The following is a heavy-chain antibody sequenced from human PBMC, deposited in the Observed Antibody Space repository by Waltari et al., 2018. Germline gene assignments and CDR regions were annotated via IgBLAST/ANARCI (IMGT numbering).Heavy chain of an antibody. CDR1: GFTFSSYA. J-gene: IGHJ4*02. D-gene: IGHD3-3*01. CDR2: ISGSGGST. CDR3: AKVVNFWSGYSDPLFDY. Sequence: EVQLVESGGGLVQPGGSLRLSCAASGFTFSSYAMSWVRPAPGKGLEWVSAISGSGGSTYYADSVKGRFTISRDNSKNTLYLQMNSLRAEDTAVYYCAKVVNFWSGYSDPLFDYWGQGTLVTVSS. V-gene: IGHV3-23*04.